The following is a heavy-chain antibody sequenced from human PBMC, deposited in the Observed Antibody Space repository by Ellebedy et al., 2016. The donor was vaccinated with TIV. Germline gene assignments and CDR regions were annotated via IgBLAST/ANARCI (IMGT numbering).Heavy chain of an antibody. Sequence: GESLKISXAASGFTFSSYAMSWVRQAPGKGLEWVSAISGSGGSTYYADSVKGRFTISRDNSKNTLYLQMNSLRAEDTAVYYCAKASIVATILLDYWGQGTLVTVSS. CDR2: ISGSGGST. CDR1: GFTFSSYA. D-gene: IGHD5-12*01. CDR3: AKASIVATILLDY. J-gene: IGHJ4*02. V-gene: IGHV3-23*01.